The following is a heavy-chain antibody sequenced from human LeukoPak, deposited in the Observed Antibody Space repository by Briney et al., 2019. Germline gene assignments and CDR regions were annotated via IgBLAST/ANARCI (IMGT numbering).Heavy chain of an antibody. J-gene: IGHJ6*02. CDR3: TRDHITVTDYYYYGMDV. D-gene: IGHD4-17*01. CDR1: GFTFGDYA. CDR2: IRSKAYGGTT. V-gene: IGHV3-49*04. Sequence: PGGSLRLSCTASGFTFGDYAMSWVRQAPGKGLEWVGFIRSKAYGGTTEYAASVNGRFTISRDDSKSIAYLQMNSLKTEDTAVYYCTRDHITVTDYYYYGMDVWGQGTTVTVSS.